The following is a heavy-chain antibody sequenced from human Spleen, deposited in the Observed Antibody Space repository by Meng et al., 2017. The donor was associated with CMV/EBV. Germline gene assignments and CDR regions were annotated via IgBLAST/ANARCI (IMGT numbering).Heavy chain of an antibody. J-gene: IGHJ4*02. D-gene: IGHD3-3*01. CDR3: ARWVDYDLWSGNSYYFGF. Sequence: GESLKISCAASGFTFSSHWMSWVRQAPGRGLEWLANIKKDGSGKYSVASVRGRFTISRDNAKNSLFLQMNSLRVEDTAVYYCARWVDYDLWSGNSYYFGFWGPGTLVTVSS. V-gene: IGHV3-7*01. CDR2: IKKDGSGK. CDR1: GFTFSSHW.